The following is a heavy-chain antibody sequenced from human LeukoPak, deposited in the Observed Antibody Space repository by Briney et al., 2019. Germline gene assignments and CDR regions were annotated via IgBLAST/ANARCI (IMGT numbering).Heavy chain of an antibody. Sequence: PSETLSLTCTVSGGSISSYYWSWIRQPPGKGLEWIGYIYYSGSTNYNPSLKSRVTTSVDTSKNQFSLKLSSVTAADTAVYYCARGNYDILTGYYWSPYFDYWGQGTLVTVSS. CDR1: GGSISSYY. D-gene: IGHD3-9*01. CDR3: ARGNYDILTGYYWSPYFDY. J-gene: IGHJ4*02. CDR2: IYYSGST. V-gene: IGHV4-59*01.